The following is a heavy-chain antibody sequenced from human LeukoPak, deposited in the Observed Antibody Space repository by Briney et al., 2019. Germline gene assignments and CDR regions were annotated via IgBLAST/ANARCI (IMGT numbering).Heavy chain of an antibody. D-gene: IGHD3-10*01. J-gene: IGHJ4*02. V-gene: IGHV3-7*05. CDR3: ARLYGSGSSYLDY. Sequence: GGSLRLSCAASGFTFSSYWMKWVRQAPGKGLEWVANINQDGSDKYYVDSVKGRSTISRDNAKNSLYLQMNSLRAEDTAVYYCARLYGSGSSYLDYWGQGTLVTVSS. CDR2: INQDGSDK. CDR1: GFTFSSYW.